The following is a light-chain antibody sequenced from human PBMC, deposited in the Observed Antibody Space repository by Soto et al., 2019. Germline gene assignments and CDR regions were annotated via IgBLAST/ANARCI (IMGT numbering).Light chain of an antibody. J-gene: IGLJ3*02. CDR3: SSYTSSSIRV. CDR1: SRDVGGYNY. V-gene: IGLV2-14*01. CDR2: EVS. Sequence: QSALTQPASVSGSPGQSITISCTGTSRDVGGYNYVSWYQQHPGKAPKLMIYEVSNRPSGVSNRFSGSKSGNTASLTISGLQAEDEADYYCSSYTSSSIRVFGGGTKLTVL.